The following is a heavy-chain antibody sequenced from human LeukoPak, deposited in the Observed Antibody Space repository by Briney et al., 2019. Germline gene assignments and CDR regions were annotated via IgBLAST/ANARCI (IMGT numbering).Heavy chain of an antibody. CDR2: ISAYNGNT. CDR3: ARGPYCSSTSCYFFFYSDY. CDR1: GYTFTSYG. V-gene: IGHV1-18*01. J-gene: IGHJ4*02. Sequence: ASVKVPCKASGYTFTSYGISWVRQAPGHGLEWMVWISAYNGNTNYAQKLQGRVTMTTDTSTSTAYMELRSLRSDDTAVYYCARGPYCSSTSCYFFFYSDYWGQGTLVPVSS. D-gene: IGHD2-2*01.